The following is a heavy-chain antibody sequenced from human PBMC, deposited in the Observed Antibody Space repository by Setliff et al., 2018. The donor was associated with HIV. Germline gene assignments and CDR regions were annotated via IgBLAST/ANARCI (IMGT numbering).Heavy chain of an antibody. V-gene: IGHV3-23*01. CDR3: ARDTCDTPSCYAGPRFVY. J-gene: IGHJ4*02. Sequence: PGGSLRLSCAASGFTFMNYAMSWVRQAPGKGLAWVSTISGSGGNTYYADSVKGRFTISRDNSNNMLFLQMNSLRVEDTAVYYCARDTCDTPSCYAGPRFVYWGQGNLVTVSS. CDR1: GFTFMNYA. CDR2: ISGSGGNT. D-gene: IGHD2-2*01.